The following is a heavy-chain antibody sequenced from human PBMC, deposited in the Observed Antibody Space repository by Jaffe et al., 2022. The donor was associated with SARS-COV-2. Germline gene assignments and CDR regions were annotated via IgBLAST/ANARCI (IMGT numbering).Heavy chain of an antibody. CDR2: IYYGGSA. D-gene: IGHD1-26*01. V-gene: IGHV4-39*01. Sequence: QLHLQESGPGLVKPSETLSLTCSASSGSISDTKYYWAWIRQSPGKGLEWIGNIYYGGSAFYNPSLKSRVSMSVDTSRNQFSLTVTSVTAADTAVYYCARYSGTFDIWGQGTVVTVSS. CDR3: ARYSGTFDI. CDR1: SGSISDTKYY. J-gene: IGHJ3*02.